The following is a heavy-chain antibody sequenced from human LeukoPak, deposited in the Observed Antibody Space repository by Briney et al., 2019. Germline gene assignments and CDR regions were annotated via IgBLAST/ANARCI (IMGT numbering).Heavy chain of an antibody. D-gene: IGHD1-1*01. J-gene: IGHJ4*02. CDR1: GYTFTGYF. V-gene: IGHV1-2*02. CDR2: INPNNGVT. Sequence: ASVNVSCKASGYTFTGYFIHWVRQAPGQGLEYMGWINPNNGVTKYAQKFQGSVTMTRDTSINTAYMELTSLTSDDTAVYYCAMASTTGTTRTYFEYWGQGTLVTVSS. CDR3: AMASTTGTTRTYFEY.